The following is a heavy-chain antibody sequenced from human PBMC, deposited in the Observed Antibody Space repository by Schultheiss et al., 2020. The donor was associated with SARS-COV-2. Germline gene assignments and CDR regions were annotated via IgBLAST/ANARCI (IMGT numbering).Heavy chain of an antibody. CDR3: TRQVIAVAGTGGNWFDP. J-gene: IGHJ5*02. CDR2: IWYDGSNK. Sequence: GGSLRLSCAASGFTFSSYGMHWVRQAPGKGLEWVAVIWYDGSNKYYADSVKGRFTISRDDSKNTAYLQMNSLKTEDTAVYYCTRQVIAVAGTGGNWFDPWGQGTLVTVSS. CDR1: GFTFSSYG. V-gene: IGHV3-33*01. D-gene: IGHD6-19*01.